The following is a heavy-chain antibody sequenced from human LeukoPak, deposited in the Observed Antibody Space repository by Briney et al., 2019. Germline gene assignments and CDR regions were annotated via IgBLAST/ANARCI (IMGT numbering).Heavy chain of an antibody. V-gene: IGHV1-18*01. J-gene: IGHJ4*02. Sequence: ASVKVSCKPSGYSFRSYVFSWVRQAPGQGLEWMAWISARNGNRNFAQKFQDRVLVTTDTSTNTAYMELRSLKSDDTAVYYCTRDGDGYNYGLIDFWGQGTPVSVSS. D-gene: IGHD5-24*01. CDR3: TRDGDGYNYGLIDF. CDR1: GYSFRSYV. CDR2: ISARNGNR.